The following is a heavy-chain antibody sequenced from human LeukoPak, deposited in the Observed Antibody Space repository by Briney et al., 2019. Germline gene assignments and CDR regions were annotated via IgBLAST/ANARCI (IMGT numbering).Heavy chain of an antibody. D-gene: IGHD3-10*01. V-gene: IGHV4-31*03. J-gene: IGHJ4*02. CDR2: IYYSGST. CDR3: ARDPGGSGSPSFDY. Sequence: PSETLSLTCTVSGGSISSGGYYWSWIRQHPGKGLEWIGCIYYSGSTYYNPSLKSRVTISVDTSKNQFSLKLSSVTAADTAVYYCARDPGGSGSPSFDYWGQGTLVTVSS. CDR1: GGSISSGGYY.